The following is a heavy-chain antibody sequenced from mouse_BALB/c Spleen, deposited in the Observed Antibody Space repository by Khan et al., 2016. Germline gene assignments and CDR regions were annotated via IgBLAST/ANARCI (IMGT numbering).Heavy chain of an antibody. CDR2: ISYSGSS. CDR3: ASWAYYGSALAY. Sequence: MQLEESGPSLVKPSQTLSLTCSVTGDSITSGDWNWIRKFPGNSFEFMGDISYSGSSYYNPSLTSRISITRDTSKNQYYLQLNFVTTEDTATCDCASWAYYGSALAYWGQGTLVAVSA. V-gene: IGHV3-8*02. CDR1: GDSITSGD. D-gene: IGHD1-2*01. J-gene: IGHJ3*01.